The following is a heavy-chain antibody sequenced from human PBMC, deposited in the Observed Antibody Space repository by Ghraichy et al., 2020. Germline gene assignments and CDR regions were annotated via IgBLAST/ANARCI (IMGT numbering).Heavy chain of an antibody. V-gene: IGHV3-48*02. J-gene: IGHJ6*02. CDR3: ARDQTFYWGSYPYYYYGMDV. Sequence: GGSLRLSCAASGFTFSSYSMNWVRQAPGKGLEWVSYISSSSSTIYYADSVKGRFTISRDNAKNSLYLQMNSLRDEDTAVYYCARDQTFYWGSYPYYYYGMDVWGQGTTVTVSS. CDR1: GFTFSSYS. D-gene: IGHD3-16*01. CDR2: ISSSSSTI.